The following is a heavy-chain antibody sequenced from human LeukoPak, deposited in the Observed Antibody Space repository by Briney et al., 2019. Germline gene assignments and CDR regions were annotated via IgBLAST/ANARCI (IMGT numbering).Heavy chain of an antibody. D-gene: IGHD6-19*01. CDR3: AKEWDSSGVEGYYFDY. CDR2: ISYDGSNR. CDR1: GFTFSSYA. Sequence: HPGRSLRLSCVASGFTFSSYAVHWVRQAPGKGLEWVAVISYDGSNRYYADSVKGRFTISRDNSKNTLYLQMNSLRTEDTAVYYCAKEWDSSGVEGYYFDYWGQGTLVTVSS. J-gene: IGHJ4*02. V-gene: IGHV3-30*04.